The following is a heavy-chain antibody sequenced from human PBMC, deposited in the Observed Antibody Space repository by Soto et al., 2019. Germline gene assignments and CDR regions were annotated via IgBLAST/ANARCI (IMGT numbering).Heavy chain of an antibody. CDR2: ISAYNGNT. CDR3: ARDRRQPGGKQWLVRFDY. CDR1: GYTFTSYG. Sequence: QVQLVQSGAEVKKPGASVKVSCKASGYTFTSYGISWVRQAPGQGLEWMGWISAYNGNTNYAQKLQGRVTMTTDTATSTAYMELRSLRSDDTAVYYCARDRRQPGGKQWLVRFDYWGQGTLVTVSS. V-gene: IGHV1-18*01. J-gene: IGHJ4*02. D-gene: IGHD6-19*01.